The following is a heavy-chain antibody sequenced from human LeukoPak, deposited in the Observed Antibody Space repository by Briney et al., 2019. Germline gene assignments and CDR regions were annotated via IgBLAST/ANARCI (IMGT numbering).Heavy chain of an antibody. D-gene: IGHD2-15*01. Sequence: SVKVSCKASGGTFISYAISWVRQAPGQGLEWMGRIIPILGIANYAQKFQGRVTITADKSTSTAYMELSSLRSEDTAVYYCARTPQYCSGGSCYSHSYWGQGTLVTVSS. CDR2: IIPILGIA. V-gene: IGHV1-69*04. J-gene: IGHJ4*02. CDR3: ARTPQYCSGGSCYSHSY. CDR1: GGTFISYA.